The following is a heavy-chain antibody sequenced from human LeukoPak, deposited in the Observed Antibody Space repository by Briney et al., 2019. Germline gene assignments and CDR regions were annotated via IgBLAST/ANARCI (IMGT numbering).Heavy chain of an antibody. D-gene: IGHD6-6*01. CDR3: ARDHSSSLGDAFDI. Sequence: PGGSLRLSCAASGFTFSSYSMNWVRQAPGKGLEWVSSISSSSSYIYYADSVKGRFTISRDNAKNSLYLQMNSLRAEDTAVYYCARDHSSSLGDAFDIWGQGTMVTVSS. CDR1: GFTFSSYS. V-gene: IGHV3-21*01. J-gene: IGHJ3*02. CDR2: ISSSSSYI.